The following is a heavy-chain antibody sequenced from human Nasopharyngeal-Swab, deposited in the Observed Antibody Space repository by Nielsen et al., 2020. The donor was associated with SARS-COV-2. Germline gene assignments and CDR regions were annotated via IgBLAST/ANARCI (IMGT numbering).Heavy chain of an antibody. D-gene: IGHD2-2*01. Sequence: GGSLRLSCAASGLTFSSYAMHWVRQAPGKGLEWVAVISYDGSNKYYADSVKGRFTISRDNSKNTLYLQMNSLRAEDTAVYYCASGSPINVVPAARHPRQFDYWGQGTLVTVSS. CDR3: ASGSPINVVPAARHPRQFDY. CDR1: GLTFSSYA. CDR2: ISYDGSNK. V-gene: IGHV3-30-3*01. J-gene: IGHJ4*02.